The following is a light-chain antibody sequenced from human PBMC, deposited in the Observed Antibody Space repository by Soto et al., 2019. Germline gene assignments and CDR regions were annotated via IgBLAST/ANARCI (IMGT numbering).Light chain of an antibody. CDR3: SSYTSSSTSVV. Sequence: QSVLTQPASVSGSPGQSITISSTGTSSDVGTYNYVSWYQQHPGKAPKLMIYDVSNRPSGVSDRFSGSKSGNTASLTISGLQAEDEADYYCSSYTSSSTSVVFGGGTQLTVL. V-gene: IGLV2-14*01. CDR1: SSDVGTYNY. J-gene: IGLJ2*01. CDR2: DVS.